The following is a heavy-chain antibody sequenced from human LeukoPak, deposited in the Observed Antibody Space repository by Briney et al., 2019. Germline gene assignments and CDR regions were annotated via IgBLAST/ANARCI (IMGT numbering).Heavy chain of an antibody. CDR2: IIPIFGTA. Sequence: GASVKVSCKASGGTFSSYAISWVRQALGQGLEWMGGIIPIFGTANYAQKFQGRVTITADESTSTAYMELSSLRSEDTAVYYCARGGYDFWSGYYTEGYNWFDPWGQGTLVTVSS. V-gene: IGHV1-69*13. CDR3: ARGGYDFWSGYYTEGYNWFDP. D-gene: IGHD3-3*01. CDR1: GGTFSSYA. J-gene: IGHJ5*02.